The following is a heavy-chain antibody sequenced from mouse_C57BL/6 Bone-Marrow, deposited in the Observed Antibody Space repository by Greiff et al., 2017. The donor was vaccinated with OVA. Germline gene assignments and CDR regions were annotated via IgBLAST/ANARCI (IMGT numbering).Heavy chain of an antibody. CDR3: ARQGYSNYVGYYAMDY. D-gene: IGHD2-5*01. V-gene: IGHV5-12*01. CDR1: GFTFSDYY. J-gene: IGHJ4*01. CDR2: ISNGGGST. Sequence: EVKLVESGGGLVQPGGSLKLSCAASGFTFSDYYMYWVRQTPEKRLEWVAYISNGGGSTYYPDTVKGRFTISRDNAKNTLYLQMSRLKSEDTAMYYCARQGYSNYVGYYAMDYWGQGTSVTVSS.